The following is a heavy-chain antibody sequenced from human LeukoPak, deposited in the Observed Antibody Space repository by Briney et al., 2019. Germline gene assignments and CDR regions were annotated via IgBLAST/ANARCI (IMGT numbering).Heavy chain of an antibody. D-gene: IGHD3-22*01. J-gene: IGHJ6*03. V-gene: IGHV1-69*13. Sequence: SVKVSCKASGGTFSSYAISWLRQAPGQGLEWMGGIIPIFGTANYAQKFQGRVTITADESTSTAYMELTSLRSEDTVVYYCARVLTPSGYYGYYYYYMDVWGKGTTVTVSS. CDR2: IIPIFGTA. CDR3: ARVLTPSGYYGYYYYYMDV. CDR1: GGTFSSYA.